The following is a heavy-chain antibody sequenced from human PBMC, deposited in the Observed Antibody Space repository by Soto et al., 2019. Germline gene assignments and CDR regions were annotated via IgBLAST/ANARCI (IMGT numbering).Heavy chain of an antibody. D-gene: IGHD2-2*01. CDR1: GFTVSSNY. V-gene: IGHV3-53*01. J-gene: IGHJ6*02. CDR2: IYSGGTT. CDR3: TRDRRYCSSTSCYDCYYGMDV. Sequence: HPGGSLRLSCAASGFTVSSNYMSWVRQAPGKGLEWVSVIYSGGTTYYAASVKGRFTISRDNSKNTLYLHMNSLRAEDTAVYYCTRDRRYCSSTSCYDCYYGMDVWGQGTTVTVSS.